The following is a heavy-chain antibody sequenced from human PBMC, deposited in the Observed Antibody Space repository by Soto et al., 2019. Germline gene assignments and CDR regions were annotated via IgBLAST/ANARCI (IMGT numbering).Heavy chain of an antibody. CDR3: AKHSIGSYRPSDH. J-gene: IGHJ4*02. V-gene: IGHV3-23*01. CDR2: ISGSGTVT. Sequence: EVQLLESGGGLVQPGESLRLSCATSGFTFSTCAMSWVRQAPGKGLEWVSIISGSGTVTFYADSVKGRFSISRDSSKNTLFPQMNSLRSEDTALYYCAKHSIGSYRPSDHWGQGALVTVSS. CDR1: GFTFSTCA. D-gene: IGHD3-22*01.